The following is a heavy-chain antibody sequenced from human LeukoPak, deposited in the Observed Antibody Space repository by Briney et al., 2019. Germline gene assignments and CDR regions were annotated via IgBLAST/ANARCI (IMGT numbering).Heavy chain of an antibody. J-gene: IGHJ2*01. V-gene: IGHV4-59*01. CDR2: ISYRGTT. CDR1: GVSISSSY. CDR3: ARDPGSCSGGSCSFYWYFDL. D-gene: IGHD2-15*01. Sequence: SETLSLTCSVSGVSISSSYWSWIRQPPGKGLEWIGYISYRGTTKYNPSLKSRVTISVDTPKNQVSLNLSSVTAADTAVYYCARDPGSCSGGSCSFYWYFDLWGRGTLVTVSS.